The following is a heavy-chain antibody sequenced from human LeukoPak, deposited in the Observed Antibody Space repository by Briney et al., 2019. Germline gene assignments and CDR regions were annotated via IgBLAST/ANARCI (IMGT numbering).Heavy chain of an antibody. CDR3: ARQGYDILTGYVDAFDI. J-gene: IGHJ3*02. CDR2: ISYSGST. Sequence: SETLSLTCTVSGGSISSYYWSWIRQPPGKGLEWIGYISYSGSTNYNPSLKSRVTISIDTSKNQFSLKLRSVTAADTAIYYCARQGYDILTGYVDAFDIWGQGTMVTVSS. CDR1: GGSISSYY. D-gene: IGHD3-9*01. V-gene: IGHV4-59*08.